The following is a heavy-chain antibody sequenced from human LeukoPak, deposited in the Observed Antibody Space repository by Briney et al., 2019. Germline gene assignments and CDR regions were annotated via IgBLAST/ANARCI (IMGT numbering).Heavy chain of an antibody. CDR1: GYTFISYG. CDR3: ARLGYCTNGVCYRKHNRLDP. J-gene: IGHJ5*02. Sequence: ASVTVSCKAFGYTFISYGVTWVRQAPGQGLEWMGWISGYNGYTNYAQNFQDRVAMTTDTSTNTAYMELRSLRSDDTAVYYCARLGYCTNGVCYRKHNRLDPWGQGTLVTVSP. V-gene: IGHV1-18*01. CDR2: ISGYNGYT. D-gene: IGHD2-8*01.